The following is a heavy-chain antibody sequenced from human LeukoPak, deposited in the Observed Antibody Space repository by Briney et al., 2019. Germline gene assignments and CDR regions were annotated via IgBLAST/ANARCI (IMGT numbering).Heavy chain of an antibody. D-gene: IGHD3-10*01. CDR2: ISSSSSYI. J-gene: IGHJ4*02. Sequence: GGSLRLSCAASGFTFSSYSMNWVRQAPGKGLEWVSSISSSSSYIYYADSVKGRFTISRDNAKNSLYLQMNSLRAEDTAVYYCARAGGSYYYFDYWGQGTLITVSS. V-gene: IGHV3-21*01. CDR3: ARAGGSYYYFDY. CDR1: GFTFSSYS.